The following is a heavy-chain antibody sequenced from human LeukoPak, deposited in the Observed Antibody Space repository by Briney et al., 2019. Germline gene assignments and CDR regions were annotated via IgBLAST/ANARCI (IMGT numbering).Heavy chain of an antibody. D-gene: IGHD3-3*01. J-gene: IGHJ5*02. Sequence: PSETLSLTCTVSGGSISSYYWSWIRQPPGKGLEWIGYIYYSGSTHYNPSLKSRVTISVDTSKNQFSLKLSSVTAADTAVYYCARAMPPAYDFWSGSRNWFDPWGQGTLVTVSS. CDR2: IYYSGST. CDR3: ARAMPPAYDFWSGSRNWFDP. V-gene: IGHV4-59*01. CDR1: GGSISSYY.